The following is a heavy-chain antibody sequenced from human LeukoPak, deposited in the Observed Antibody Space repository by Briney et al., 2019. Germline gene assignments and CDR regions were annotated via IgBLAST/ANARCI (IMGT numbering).Heavy chain of an antibody. Sequence: GGSLRLSCVASGFTLSSYSMNWVRQAPGKGLEWVSYISSGSSYIYYADSVKGRFTISRDNAKNSLYLQMNRLRAEDTAVYYCARDYYDSSGYSHYDYWGQGTLVTVSS. CDR3: ARDYYDSSGYSHYDY. CDR2: ISSGSSYI. CDR1: GFTLSSYS. V-gene: IGHV3-21*01. J-gene: IGHJ4*02. D-gene: IGHD3-22*01.